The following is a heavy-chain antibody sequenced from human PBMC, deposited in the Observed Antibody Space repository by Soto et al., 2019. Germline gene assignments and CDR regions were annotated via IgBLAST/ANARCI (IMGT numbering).Heavy chain of an antibody. CDR3: ARVIIDNYDYIWGTSSKGWFDP. CDR2: TYYRSKWYN. J-gene: IGHJ5*02. Sequence: QTLSLTCAISGDSVSSNSAAWNWIRQSPSRGLEWLGRTYYRSKWYNDYAVSVKSRITINPDTSKNQFSLQLNSVTPEDTAVYYCARVIIDNYDYIWGTSSKGWFDPWGQGTLVTVSS. CDR1: GDSVSSNSAA. V-gene: IGHV6-1*01. D-gene: IGHD3-16*01.